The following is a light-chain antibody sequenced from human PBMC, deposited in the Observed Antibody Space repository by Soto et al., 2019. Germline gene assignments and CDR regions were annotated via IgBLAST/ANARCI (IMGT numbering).Light chain of an antibody. CDR3: QQYGSSPLP. CDR1: QSVSSNY. V-gene: IGKV3-20*01. J-gene: IGKJ4*01. CDR2: DAS. Sequence: EIVLTQSPGTLSLSPGERATLSCRASQSVSSNYLVWYQQKPGQAPRLLVFDASNRATGIPDRFSGSGSVTAVSLPISRLEPDDFAVYYCQQYGSSPLPFGGGTKVEIK.